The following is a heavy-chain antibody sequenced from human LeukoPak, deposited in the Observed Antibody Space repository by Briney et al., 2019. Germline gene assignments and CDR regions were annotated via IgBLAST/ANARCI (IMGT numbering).Heavy chain of an antibody. D-gene: IGHD6-13*01. Sequence: ASVKVSCKASGYTFTGYYMHWVRQAPGQGLEWMGRINPNSGGTNYAQKFQGRVTMTRDTSISTAYMELSRLRSGDTAVYYCARGAQASSSWYLDYWGQGTLVTVSS. CDR2: INPNSGGT. CDR1: GYTFTGYY. V-gene: IGHV1-2*06. CDR3: ARGAQASSSWYLDY. J-gene: IGHJ4*02.